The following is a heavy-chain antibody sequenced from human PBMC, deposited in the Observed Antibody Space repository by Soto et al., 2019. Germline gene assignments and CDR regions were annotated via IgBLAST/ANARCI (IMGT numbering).Heavy chain of an antibody. V-gene: IGHV1-2*04. CDR1: GYSFTGYH. J-gene: IGHJ6*02. Sequence: ASVKVSCKGSGYSFTGYHRHWVRQAPVQGLEGLGRINPKRGGTSTAQKFQGWVTMTTDTSISTASMELTRLTSDDTAIYYCARGDSTDCSNGVCSFFYNHDMDVWGQGTTVTVSS. CDR3: ARGDSTDCSNGVCSFFYNHDMDV. D-gene: IGHD2-8*01. CDR2: INPKRGGT.